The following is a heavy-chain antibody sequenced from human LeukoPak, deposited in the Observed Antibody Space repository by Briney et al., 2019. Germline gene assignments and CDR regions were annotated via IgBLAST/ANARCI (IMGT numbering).Heavy chain of an antibody. CDR1: GFTFSSYW. D-gene: IGHD2-15*01. Sequence: PGGSLRLSCAASGFTFSSYWMHWVRHAPGKGLVWVSRINSDGSSTSYADSVKGRFTISRDNAKNTLYLQMNSLRAEDTAVYYCAKEAQDCSGRGCYSSYFDFWGQGSLVTASS. V-gene: IGHV3-74*01. J-gene: IGHJ4*02. CDR2: INSDGSST. CDR3: AKEAQDCSGRGCYSSYFDF.